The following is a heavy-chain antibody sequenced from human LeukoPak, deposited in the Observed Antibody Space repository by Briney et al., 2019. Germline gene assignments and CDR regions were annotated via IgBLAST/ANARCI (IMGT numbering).Heavy chain of an antibody. CDR3: ARDGGGGYNQIDF. CDR1: GLTFSNYA. Sequence: GGSLRLSCAASGLTFSNYAMHWDRQGLVKGLESMAVVSHDGIQTYYADSVKGRFTISRDNSKSTLFLQMNSLRAEDTAVYYCARDGGGGYNQIDFWGQGTLVTVSS. D-gene: IGHD5-24*01. CDR2: VSHDGIQT. V-gene: IGHV3-30-3*01. J-gene: IGHJ4*02.